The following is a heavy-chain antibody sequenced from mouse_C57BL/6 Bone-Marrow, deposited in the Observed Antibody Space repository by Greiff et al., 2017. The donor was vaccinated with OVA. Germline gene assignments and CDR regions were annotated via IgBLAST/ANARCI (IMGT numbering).Heavy chain of an antibody. CDR2: INPSSGYT. J-gene: IGHJ2*01. CDR3: ASDCSQLGREGCDY. Sequence: VQLQQSGAELAKPGASVKLSCKASGYTFTSYWMHWVKQRPGQGLEWIGYINPSSGYTKYNPKFKDKATLTADKSSSTAYMQLSSLTCEDSAVYYCASDCSQLGREGCDYWGQGTTLTVSS. D-gene: IGHD4-1*02. CDR1: GYTFTSYW. V-gene: IGHV1-7*01.